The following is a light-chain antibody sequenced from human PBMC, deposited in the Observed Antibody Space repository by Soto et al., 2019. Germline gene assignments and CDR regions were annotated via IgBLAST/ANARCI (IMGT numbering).Light chain of an antibody. Sequence: QSALTQPASVSGSPGQSIAISCTGTSSDVGAYDYVSWYQQHPGKAPNLMIYDVSNRPSGVSNRFSGSKSANTASLTISGLQAEDEADYYGTSYTSSGNYVFGTGTKVTVL. J-gene: IGLJ1*01. CDR2: DVS. CDR3: TSYTSSGNYV. CDR1: SSDVGAYDY. V-gene: IGLV2-14*01.